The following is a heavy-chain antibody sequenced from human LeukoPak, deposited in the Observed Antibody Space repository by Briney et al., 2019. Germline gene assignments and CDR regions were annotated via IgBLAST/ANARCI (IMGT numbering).Heavy chain of an antibody. Sequence: ASVTVSFKASGYTFTIYGISWVRQAPGQGGEWMGWISAYNGKTNYAQKLQGRVTMTTDTSTSTVYMELRSLRSDDTAVYYCARDRSRIAAAGIGDYWGQGTLVTVSS. V-gene: IGHV1-18*01. CDR2: ISAYNGKT. CDR3: ARDRSRIAAAGIGDY. CDR1: GYTFTIYG. J-gene: IGHJ4*02. D-gene: IGHD6-13*01.